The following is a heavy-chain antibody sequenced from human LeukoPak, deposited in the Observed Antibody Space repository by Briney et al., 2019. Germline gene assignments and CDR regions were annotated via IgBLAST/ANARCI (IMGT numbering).Heavy chain of an antibody. Sequence: GGSLRLSCAASGFTFSSYGMHWVRQAPGKGLEWVAFIRYDGSNKYYADSVKGRFTISRDNSKNTLYLQMNSLRAEDTAVYYCAKEGHTVMYYFDYWGQGTLVTVSS. D-gene: IGHD5-18*01. J-gene: IGHJ4*02. CDR2: IRYDGSNK. V-gene: IGHV3-30*02. CDR3: AKEGHTVMYYFDY. CDR1: GFTFSSYG.